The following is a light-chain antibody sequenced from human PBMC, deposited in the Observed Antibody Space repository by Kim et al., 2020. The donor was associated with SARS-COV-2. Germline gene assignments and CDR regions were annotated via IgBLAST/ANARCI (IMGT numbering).Light chain of an antibody. J-gene: IGKJ1*01. Sequence: DVVMTQSPLSLPVTLGQPASISCRSSQSLVNTDGTTYLSWLQQRPGQSPRRLIYKVSDRDSGVPDRFSGSGSGTDFTLKISRVEAEDVGVYYCMQGTHWPWTFGQGTKVDIK. CDR2: KVS. CDR1: QSLVNTDGTTY. CDR3: MQGTHWPWT. V-gene: IGKV2-30*01.